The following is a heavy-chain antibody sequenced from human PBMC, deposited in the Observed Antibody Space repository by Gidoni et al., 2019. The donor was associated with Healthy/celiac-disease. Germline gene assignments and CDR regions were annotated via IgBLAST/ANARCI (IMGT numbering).Heavy chain of an antibody. CDR3: ARVRGDNWNYDYGMDV. D-gene: IGHD1-20*01. Sequence: EVQLVESGGGLVQPGGSLSLSCAASGFTFSSYSMNWVRQAPGKGLEWVSYISSSSSTIYYADSVKGRFTISRDNAKNSLYLQMNSLRAEDTAVYYGARVRGDNWNYDYGMDVWGQGTTVTVSS. CDR2: ISSSSSTI. V-gene: IGHV3-48*01. CDR1: GFTFSSYS. J-gene: IGHJ6*02.